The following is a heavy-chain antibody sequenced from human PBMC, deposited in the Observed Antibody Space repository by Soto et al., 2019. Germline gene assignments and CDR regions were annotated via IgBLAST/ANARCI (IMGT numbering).Heavy chain of an antibody. D-gene: IGHD6-13*01. CDR1: GGSISSGDYY. CDR3: ARVNEYSSSWYWFDP. J-gene: IGHJ5*02. Sequence: QVQLQESGPGLVKPSQTLSLTCTVSGGSISSGDYYWSWIRQPPGKGLAWIGYIYYSGSTYYNPSLKSRVTISVDTSKNQFSLKLSSVTAADTAVYYCARVNEYSSSWYWFDPWGQGTLVTVSS. CDR2: IYYSGST. V-gene: IGHV4-30-4*01.